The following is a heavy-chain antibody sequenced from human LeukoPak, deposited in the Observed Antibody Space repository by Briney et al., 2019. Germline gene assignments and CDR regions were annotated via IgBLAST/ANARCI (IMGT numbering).Heavy chain of an antibody. CDR3: GRGPPFDQAIDY. J-gene: IGHJ4*02. V-gene: IGHV3-74*01. Sequence: QPGGSLRLSCAASGFTFSSYWVHWVRQAPGKGLVWVSRINTDGSSTTYADSVKGRFTISRDNAKNTLYLQMDSLRAEDTAVYYCGRGPPFDQAIDYWGQGTLVTVSS. CDR1: GFTFSSYW. D-gene: IGHD2/OR15-2a*01. CDR2: INTDGSST.